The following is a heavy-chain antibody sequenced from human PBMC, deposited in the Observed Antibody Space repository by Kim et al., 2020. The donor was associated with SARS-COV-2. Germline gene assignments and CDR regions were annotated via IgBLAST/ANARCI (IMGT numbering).Heavy chain of an antibody. Sequence: YSNPSLKSRVTISVDRSKNQFSLKLSSVTAADTAVYYCARNAVRKYYFDYWGQGTLVTVSS. D-gene: IGHD3-10*01. V-gene: IGHV4-30-2*01. CDR3: ARNAVRKYYFDY. J-gene: IGHJ4*02.